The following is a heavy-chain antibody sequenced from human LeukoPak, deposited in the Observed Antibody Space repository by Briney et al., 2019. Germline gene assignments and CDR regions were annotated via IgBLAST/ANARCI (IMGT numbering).Heavy chain of an antibody. CDR2: IWYDGSNK. D-gene: IGHD6-13*01. CDR3: ARDFVSSWKNFDF. J-gene: IGHJ4*02. V-gene: IGHV3-33*08. CDR1: GFTFSSYG. Sequence: GGSLRLSCAASGFTFSSYGMHWVRQAPGKGLEWVAVIWYDGSNKYYADSVKGRFTISRDNSKNTLYLQMNSLRAEDTAVYYCARDFVSSWKNFDFWGQGTLVTVSS.